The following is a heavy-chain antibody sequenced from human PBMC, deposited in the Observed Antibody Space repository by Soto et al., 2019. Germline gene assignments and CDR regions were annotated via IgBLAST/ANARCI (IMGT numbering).Heavy chain of an antibody. Sequence: QVQLVQSGAEVKKPGASVKVSCKASGYTFTSYDINWVRQATGQGREWMGWMNPNSGNTGYAQKFQGRVTMTRNTSISTAYMELSSLRSEDTAVYYCASEPMIAAAGDAFDIWGQGTMVTVSS. CDR1: GYTFTSYD. V-gene: IGHV1-8*01. CDR2: MNPNSGNT. D-gene: IGHD6-13*01. CDR3: ASEPMIAAAGDAFDI. J-gene: IGHJ3*02.